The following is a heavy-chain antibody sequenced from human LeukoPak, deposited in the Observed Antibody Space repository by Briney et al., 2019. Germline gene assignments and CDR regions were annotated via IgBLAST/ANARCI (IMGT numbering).Heavy chain of an antibody. J-gene: IGHJ4*02. D-gene: IGHD6-13*01. V-gene: IGHV5-51*01. Sequence: GESLKISCKGSGYRFSSYWIGWVRQMPGKDLEWMGIIYPGDSDTRYSPSFQGQATISADKSISTAYLQWNSLKASDTAMYYCARLGVEAISWVDYWGQGTLVTVSS. CDR1: GYRFSSYW. CDR3: ARLGVEAISWVDY. CDR2: IYPGDSDT.